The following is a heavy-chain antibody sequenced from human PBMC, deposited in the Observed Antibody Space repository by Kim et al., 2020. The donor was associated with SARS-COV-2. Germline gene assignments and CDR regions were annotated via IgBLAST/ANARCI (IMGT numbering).Heavy chain of an antibody. D-gene: IGHD3-10*01. V-gene: IGHV3-48*04. Sequence: GGSLRLSCAASGFTFSSYSMNWIRQAPGKGLEWVSYISSSSSTIYYADSVKGRFTISRDNAKNSLYLQMNSLRAEDTAVYYCARDNHYYGSGVRTWVALYYYYGMDVWGQGTTVTVAS. CDR1: GFTFSSYS. CDR3: ARDNHYYGSGVRTWVALYYYYGMDV. CDR2: ISSSSSTI. J-gene: IGHJ6*02.